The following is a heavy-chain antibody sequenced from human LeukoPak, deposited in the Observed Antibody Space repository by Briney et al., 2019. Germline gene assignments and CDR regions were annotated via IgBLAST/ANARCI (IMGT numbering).Heavy chain of an antibody. CDR1: GYTFTSYD. D-gene: IGHD3-9*01. Sequence: ASVKVSCKASGYTFTSYDINWVQQATGQGLEWMGWMNPNSGNTGYAQKLQGRVTMTTDTSTSTAYMELRSLRSDDTAVYYCARDHTTPTGAFDIWGQGTMVTVSS. V-gene: IGHV1-8*02. CDR3: ARDHTTPTGAFDI. CDR2: MNPNSGNT. J-gene: IGHJ3*02.